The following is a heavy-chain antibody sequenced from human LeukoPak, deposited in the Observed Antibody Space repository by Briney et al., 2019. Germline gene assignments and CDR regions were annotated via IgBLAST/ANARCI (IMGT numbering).Heavy chain of an antibody. Sequence: ASVKVSCKASGYTFTGYYMHWVRQAPGQGLEWIGRINPNSGGTNYAQKFQGRVTMTRDTSISTAYMELSRLRSDDTAVYYCARDYCSSTSRLFDYWGQGTLVTVSS. V-gene: IGHV1-2*06. J-gene: IGHJ4*02. CDR2: INPNSGGT. CDR3: ARDYCSSTSRLFDY. D-gene: IGHD2-2*01. CDR1: GYTFTGYY.